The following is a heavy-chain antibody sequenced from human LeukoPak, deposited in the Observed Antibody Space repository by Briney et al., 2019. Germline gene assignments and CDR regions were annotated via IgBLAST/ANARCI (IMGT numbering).Heavy chain of an antibody. CDR3: AKGSSTTHNWFDP. CDR2: IYSGGST. Sequence: GGSLRLSCAASGFTFSSYAMSWVRQAPGKGLEWVSVIYSGGSTYYADSVKGRFTISRDNSKNTLYLQMNSLRAEDTAVYYCAKGSSTTHNWFDPWGQGTLVTVSS. CDR1: GFTFSSYA. D-gene: IGHD2-2*01. V-gene: IGHV3-23*03. J-gene: IGHJ5*02.